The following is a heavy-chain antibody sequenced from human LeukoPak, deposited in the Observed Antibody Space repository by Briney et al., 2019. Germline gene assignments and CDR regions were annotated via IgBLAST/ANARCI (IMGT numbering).Heavy chain of an antibody. CDR1: GFSFSSYA. V-gene: IGHV3-23*01. J-gene: IGHJ4*02. D-gene: IGHD2-15*01. CDR3: AKIFKAEIADDY. CDR2: ISGSGDNT. Sequence: GGSLKLSCAASGFSFSSYAMSWVRQAPGKGLEWVSSISGSGDNTYYAESVKGRFTISRDNSKNTLYLQMNSLRAEDTAVYYCAKIFKAEIADDYWGQGTLVTVSS.